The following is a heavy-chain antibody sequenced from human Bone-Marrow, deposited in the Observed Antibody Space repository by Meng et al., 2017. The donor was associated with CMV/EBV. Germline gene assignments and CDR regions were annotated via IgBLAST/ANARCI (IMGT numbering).Heavy chain of an antibody. Sequence: GESLKISCVASGFTFNTYWRSWVRQAPGKGLEWVANIKQDGSEKYYVGSVKGQFTISRDNAKNSLYMQMNSLRAEDTAVYYCARDPRVKSYVVVPAAPDYWGQGTMVTVSS. J-gene: IGHJ4*02. CDR1: GFTFNTYW. CDR2: IKQDGSEK. CDR3: ARDPRVKSYVVVPAAPDY. V-gene: IGHV3-7*01. D-gene: IGHD2-2*01.